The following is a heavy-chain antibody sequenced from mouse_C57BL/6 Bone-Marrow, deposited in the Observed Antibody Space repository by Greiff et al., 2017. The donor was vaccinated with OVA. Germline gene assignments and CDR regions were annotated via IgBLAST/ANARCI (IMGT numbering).Heavy chain of an antibody. Sequence: VQLQQSGAELVKPGASVKLSCKASGYTFTSYWMHWVKQRPGQGLEWIGMIHPNSGSTNYNEKFKSKATLTVDKSSSTAYMQLSSLTSEDSAVYYCAREGDGYSDYWGQGTTLTVSS. CDR2: IHPNSGST. D-gene: IGHD2-3*01. CDR1: GYTFTSYW. CDR3: AREGDGYSDY. V-gene: IGHV1-64*01. J-gene: IGHJ2*01.